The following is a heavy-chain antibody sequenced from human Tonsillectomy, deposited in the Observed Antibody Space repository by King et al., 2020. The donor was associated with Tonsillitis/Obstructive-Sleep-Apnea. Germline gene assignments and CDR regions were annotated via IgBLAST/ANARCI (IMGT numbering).Heavy chain of an antibody. Sequence: QLVQSGAEVKKPGASVKVFCKASGYTFTSNYVHWVRQAPGQGLDWMGIINPSDGLTTYAKNFQRLVTMTRDTATSTVNMVLSSLRAEDTAVYYCVRDDKDGRHLDYWGQGSLDSVSS. J-gene: IGHJ4*02. CDR2: INPSDGLT. D-gene: IGHD2-15*01. CDR3: VRDDKDGRHLDY. V-gene: IGHV1-46*01. CDR1: GYTFTSNY.